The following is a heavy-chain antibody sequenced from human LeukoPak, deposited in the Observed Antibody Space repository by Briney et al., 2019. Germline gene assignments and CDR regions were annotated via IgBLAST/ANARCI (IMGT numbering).Heavy chain of an antibody. V-gene: IGHV4-34*01. Sequence: SETLSLTCAVYGGSFSGYYWSWIRQPPGKGLEWIGEINHSGSTNYNPSLKSRVTISVDTSKNQFSLKLSSVTAADTAVYYCARGYYDFWSGYYPTPYYWGQGTLVTVSS. CDR2: INHSGST. D-gene: IGHD3-3*01. CDR3: ARGYYDFWSGYYPTPYY. CDR1: GGSFSGYY. J-gene: IGHJ4*02.